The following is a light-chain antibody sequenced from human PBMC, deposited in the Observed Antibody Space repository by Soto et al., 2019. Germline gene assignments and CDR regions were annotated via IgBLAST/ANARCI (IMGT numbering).Light chain of an antibody. V-gene: IGKV3-11*01. CDR1: QSVSSY. J-gene: IGKJ3*01. CDR3: QQRSNWPFT. CDR2: DAS. Sequence: EIVLTQSPATLSLSPGERATLSCRASQSVSSYLAWYQQKPGQAPRLLIFDASNRATGIPARFSGSGSGTDFTLTISSLEPEDFAVYYCQQRSNWPFTFGPGN.